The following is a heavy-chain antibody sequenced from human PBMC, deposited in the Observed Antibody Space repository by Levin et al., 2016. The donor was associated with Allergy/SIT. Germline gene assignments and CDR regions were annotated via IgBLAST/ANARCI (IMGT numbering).Heavy chain of an antibody. J-gene: IGHJ5*02. V-gene: IGHV4-59*01. D-gene: IGHD3-22*01. CDR3: ARGGTAIYYDSSGYLVWFDP. CDR1: GGSISSYY. Sequence: GSLRLSCTVSGGSISSYYWSWIRQPPGKGLEWIGFIYYSGNTNYNPSLKSRVTISVDTSKNQFSLKLSSVTAADTAVYYCARGGTAIYYDSSGYLVWFDPWGQGTLVTVSS. CDR2: IYYSGNT.